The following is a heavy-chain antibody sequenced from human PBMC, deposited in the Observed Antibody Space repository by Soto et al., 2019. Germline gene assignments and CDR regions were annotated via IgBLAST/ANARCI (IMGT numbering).Heavy chain of an antibody. CDR1: GYTFTSYA. J-gene: IGHJ5*02. CDR3: ASLIAAAGKVWFDP. D-gene: IGHD6-13*01. V-gene: IGHV1-3*05. CDR2: INAGNGNT. Sequence: QVQLVQSGAEEKKPGASVKVSCKASGYTFTSYAMHWVRQAPGQRLEWMGWINAGNGNTKYSQKFQGRVTITRDTSASTADMELSSLRSEDTAVYYCASLIAAAGKVWFDPWGQGTLVTVSS.